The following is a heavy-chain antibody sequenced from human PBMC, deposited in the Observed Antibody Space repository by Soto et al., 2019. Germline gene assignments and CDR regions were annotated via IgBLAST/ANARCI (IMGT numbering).Heavy chain of an antibody. V-gene: IGHV1-8*01. CDR3: ARRAETNGWNGFGADKYYFDF. CDR2: MNPNTGNS. D-gene: IGHD1-1*01. Sequence: GASVKVSCKAFGYTFTSYDIYWVRQATGQGLEWMGWMNPNTGNSAYVQKFQGRVTVTSDTSINTVHMELSSLRSEDTAVYYCARRAETNGWNGFGADKYYFDFWGQGTLVTVSS. J-gene: IGHJ4*02. CDR1: GYTFTSYD.